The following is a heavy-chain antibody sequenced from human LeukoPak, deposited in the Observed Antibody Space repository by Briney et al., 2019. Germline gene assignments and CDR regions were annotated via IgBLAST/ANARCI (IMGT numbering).Heavy chain of an antibody. CDR3: ARAPCLRSTSCRWYFDL. V-gene: IGHV3-53*01. CDR2: IYSGGST. CDR1: GFTFSSYW. J-gene: IGHJ2*01. D-gene: IGHD2-2*01. Sequence: GGSLRLSCAASGFTFSSYWMSWVRQAPGKGLEWVSVIYSGGSTYYADSVKGRFTISRDNSKNTLYLQMNSLRAEDTAVYYCARAPCLRSTSCRWYFDLWGRGTLVTVSS.